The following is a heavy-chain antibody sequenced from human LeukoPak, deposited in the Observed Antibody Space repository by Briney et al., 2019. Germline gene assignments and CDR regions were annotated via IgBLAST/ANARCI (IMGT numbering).Heavy chain of an antibody. Sequence: PSETLSLTCTVSTYSISSGYYWGWIRQPPGKGLEWIGRIYHGGSTYYNPSLNSRVTISVDTSKNQFSLNLNSVNATDTAVYYCARETGVWYFDLWGRGTLVTVSS. CDR3: ARETGVWYFDL. CDR1: TYSISSGYY. J-gene: IGHJ2*01. CDR2: IYHGGST. D-gene: IGHD7-27*01. V-gene: IGHV4-38-2*02.